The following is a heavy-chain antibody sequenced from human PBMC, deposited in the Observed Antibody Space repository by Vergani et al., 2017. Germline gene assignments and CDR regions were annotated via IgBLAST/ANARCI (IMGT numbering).Heavy chain of an antibody. D-gene: IGHD3-10*01. CDR3: ARSFGFGVYYYYGMDV. CDR1: GGSISSYY. J-gene: IGHJ6*02. Sequence: QVQLQESGPGLVKPSETLSLTCTVSGGSISSYYWSWIRQPPGKGLEWIGYIYYSGSTNYNPSLKSRVTISVDTSKNQFSLKLSSVTAADTAVYYCARSFGFGVYYYYGMDVWGQGTTVTVSS. CDR2: IYYSGST. V-gene: IGHV4-59*01.